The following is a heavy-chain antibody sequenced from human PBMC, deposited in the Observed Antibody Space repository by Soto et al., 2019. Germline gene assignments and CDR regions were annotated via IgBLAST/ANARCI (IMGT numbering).Heavy chain of an antibody. D-gene: IGHD1-26*01. V-gene: IGHV4-31*03. CDR2: IYYSGST. J-gene: IGHJ2*01. Sequence: SETLSLTCTASGGSISSGGYYWSWIRQHPGKGLEWIGYIYYSGSTYYNPSLKSRVTISVDTSKNQFSLKLSCVTDGETAVYFCARADAPYRAEWYLGLWGRGTMVTVCS. CDR3: ARADAPYRAEWYLGL. CDR1: GGSISSGGYY.